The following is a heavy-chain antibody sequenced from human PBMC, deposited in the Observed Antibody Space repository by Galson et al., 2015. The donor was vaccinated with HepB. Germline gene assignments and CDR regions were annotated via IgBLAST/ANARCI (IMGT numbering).Heavy chain of an antibody. CDR3: ARKARIAAPSYYYGMDV. CDR1: GGTFSSYA. CDR2: IIPIFGTA. J-gene: IGHJ6*02. Sequence: SVKVSCKASGGTFSSYAISWVRQAPGQGLEWMGGIIPIFGTANYAQKFQVRVTITADESTSAAYMELGSLRSEDTAVYYWARKARIAAPSYYYGMDVLGQGTTVTVSS. D-gene: IGHD6-13*01. V-gene: IGHV1-69*13.